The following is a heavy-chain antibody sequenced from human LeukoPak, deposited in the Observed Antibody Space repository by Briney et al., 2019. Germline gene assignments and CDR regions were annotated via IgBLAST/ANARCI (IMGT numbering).Heavy chain of an antibody. V-gene: IGHV3-21*01. CDR1: GFTFSSYS. Sequence: GGPLRLSCAASGFTFSSYSMNWVRQAPGKGLEWVSSISSSSYIYYADSVKGRFTISRDNAKNSLYLQMNSLRAEDTAVYYCARDQITMIVVAHAFDIWGQGTMVTVSS. J-gene: IGHJ3*02. CDR2: ISSSSYI. D-gene: IGHD3-22*01. CDR3: ARDQITMIVVAHAFDI.